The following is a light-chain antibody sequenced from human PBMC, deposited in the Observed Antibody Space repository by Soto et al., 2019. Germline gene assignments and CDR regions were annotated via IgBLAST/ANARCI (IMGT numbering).Light chain of an antibody. CDR3: QSYDTRLGDWV. CDR2: SNY. V-gene: IGLV1-40*01. CDR1: DSNIGAGYD. Sequence: QSVLTQPPSASGAPGQTVTISCSGSDSNIGAGYDLHWYQQVPGTAPKLLIHSNYLRASGVPDRFSASKSVTSASLAIMCLQADDEADYYCQSYDTRLGDWVFGGGTKLTVL. J-gene: IGLJ3*02.